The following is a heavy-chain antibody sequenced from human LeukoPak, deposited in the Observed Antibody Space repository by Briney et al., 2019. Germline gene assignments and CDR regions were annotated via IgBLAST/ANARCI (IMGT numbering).Heavy chain of an antibody. Sequence: GGSLRLSCAASGFTFSDYGMHWVRQAPVKGLEWVAVISYDGSTKYYADSVKGRFTISRDNSKKTLNLQMNSLRAEDTAMYYCAKERSSGWPDYWGQGTLVTVSS. CDR1: GFTFSDYG. D-gene: IGHD6-19*01. J-gene: IGHJ4*02. CDR2: ISYDGSTK. CDR3: AKERSSGWPDY. V-gene: IGHV3-30*18.